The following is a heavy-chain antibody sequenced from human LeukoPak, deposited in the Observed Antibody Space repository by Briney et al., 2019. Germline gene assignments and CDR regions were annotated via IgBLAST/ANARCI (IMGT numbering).Heavy chain of an antibody. D-gene: IGHD2/OR15-2a*01. Sequence: GGSLRLSCAASGFTFTSYSMNWVRQAPGKGLEWVSAISGSGGSTYYADSVKGRFTISRDNSKNTLYLQMNSLRAEDTAVYYCAKDPLFFYGVDYWGQGTLVTVSS. J-gene: IGHJ4*02. CDR2: ISGSGGST. CDR1: GFTFTSYS. V-gene: IGHV3-23*01. CDR3: AKDPLFFYGVDY.